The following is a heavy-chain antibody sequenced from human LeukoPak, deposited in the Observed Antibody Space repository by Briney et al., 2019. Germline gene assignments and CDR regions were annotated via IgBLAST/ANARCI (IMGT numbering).Heavy chain of an antibody. CDR2: IYYSGST. Sequence: SETLSLTCIVSGGSISPYYWSWIRQPPGKGLEWIGYIYYSGSTNYNPSLKSRVTISLDTSKNQFSLKLNSVTAADTAVYYCARSTWLLDKWGQGTLVTVSS. D-gene: IGHD3-22*01. J-gene: IGHJ4*02. V-gene: IGHV4-59*01. CDR3: ARSTWLLDK. CDR1: GGSISPYY.